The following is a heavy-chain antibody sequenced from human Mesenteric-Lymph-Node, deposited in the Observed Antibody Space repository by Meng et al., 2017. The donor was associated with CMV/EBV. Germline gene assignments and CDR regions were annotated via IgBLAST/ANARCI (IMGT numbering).Heavy chain of an antibody. CDR3: ASILYDCWSGYYKGDYYDY. V-gene: IGHV3-30-3*02. D-gene: IGHD3/OR15-3a*01. J-gene: IGHJ4*02. Sequence: GESLKISCAASGFTFSSYDMHWLRQAPGKGLEWVAVILYDGATKYYADSVKGRFTGSRDNSKNTLYLQMNSLRDEDEAVYYYASILYDCWSGYYKGDYYDYWGQGTLVTVSS. CDR1: GFTFSSYD. CDR2: ILYDGATK.